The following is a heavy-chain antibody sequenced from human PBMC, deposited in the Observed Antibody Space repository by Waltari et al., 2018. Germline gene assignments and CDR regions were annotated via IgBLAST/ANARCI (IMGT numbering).Heavy chain of an antibody. V-gene: IGHV3-48*03. CDR1: GFTFSSYE. CDR2: ISTSSSTI. D-gene: IGHD2-2*01. CDR3: ARDRGCSTTSCYLGDLYGMDV. J-gene: IGHJ6*02. Sequence: EVQLVESGGGLVQPGGSLRLSCVASGFTFSSYEMNWVRQAPGKGLEWVSYISTSSSTIYSADSVKGRFTISRDKAKNSLYLQMNSLRAEDTAVYYCARDRGCSTTSCYLGDLYGMDVWGQGTTVTVSS.